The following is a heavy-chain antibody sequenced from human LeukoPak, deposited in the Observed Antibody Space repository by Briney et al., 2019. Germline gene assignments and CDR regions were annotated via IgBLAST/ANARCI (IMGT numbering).Heavy chain of an antibody. CDR1: GASISSYS. CDR2: IYASGST. J-gene: IGHJ4*02. Sequence: KPSETLSLTCIVSGASISSYSWSWVRQPAGKGLECIGRIYASGSTNYNPSLNSRVTMSVDTSKNQFSLKLTSVTAADTAVYFCGAYGSGVYYPFTWGQGTLVTVSS. D-gene: IGHD3-10*01. CDR3: GAYGSGVYYPFT. V-gene: IGHV4-4*07.